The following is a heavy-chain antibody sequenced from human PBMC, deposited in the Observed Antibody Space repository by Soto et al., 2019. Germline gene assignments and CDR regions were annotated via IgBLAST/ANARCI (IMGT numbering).Heavy chain of an antibody. CDR1: GCTFSNYG. CDR2: ISSSSSTI. Sequence: GGSLRLSCAASGCTFSNYGMHWGRQAPGKGLEGGSYISSSSSTIYYADSVKGRVTISRDNAKNSLYLQMNSLRAEDTAVYYCATSLDVWGQGTTVTVSS. J-gene: IGHJ6*02. CDR3: ATSLDV. V-gene: IGHV3-48*01.